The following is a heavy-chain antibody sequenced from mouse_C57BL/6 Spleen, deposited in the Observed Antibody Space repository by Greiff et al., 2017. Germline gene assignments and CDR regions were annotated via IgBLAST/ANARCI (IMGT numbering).Heavy chain of an antibody. CDR1: GYTFTSYW. D-gene: IGHD2-4*01. Sequence: QVQLQQPGAELVMPGASVKLSCKASGYTFTSYWMHWVKQRPGQGLEWIGEIDPSDSYTNYNQKFKGKSTLTVDKSSSTAYMPLSSLTSEDSAVYYGARYYDYDGGFAYWGQGTLVTVSA. V-gene: IGHV1-69*01. CDR3: ARYYDYDGGFAY. J-gene: IGHJ3*01. CDR2: IDPSDSYT.